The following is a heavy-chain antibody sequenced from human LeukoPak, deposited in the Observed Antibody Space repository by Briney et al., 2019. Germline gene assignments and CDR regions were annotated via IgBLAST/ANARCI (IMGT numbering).Heavy chain of an antibody. CDR2: IASDGSST. Sequence: GGSLRLSCAASGFTLSSYWMNWVRQAPGKGLVWVSRIASDGSSTTYADSVKGRFSISRDNAKNTLYLQMNSLRVEDTAVYYCARGRPHGNDYWGQGTLVTVSS. V-gene: IGHV3-74*01. CDR1: GFTLSSYW. D-gene: IGHD4-23*01. CDR3: ARGRPHGNDY. J-gene: IGHJ4*02.